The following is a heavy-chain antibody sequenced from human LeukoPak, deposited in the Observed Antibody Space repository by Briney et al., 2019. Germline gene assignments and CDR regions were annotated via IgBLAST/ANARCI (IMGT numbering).Heavy chain of an antibody. Sequence: SETLSLTCTVSGYSISSGGYSWSWIRQPPGKGLEWIGYIYHSGSTYYNPSLKSRVTISVDRSKNQFSLKLSSVTAADTAVYYCARAGDLYYYGMDVWGQGTTVTVSS. D-gene: IGHD3-16*01. J-gene: IGHJ6*02. V-gene: IGHV4-30-2*01. CDR2: IYHSGST. CDR1: GYSISSGGYS. CDR3: ARAGDLYYYGMDV.